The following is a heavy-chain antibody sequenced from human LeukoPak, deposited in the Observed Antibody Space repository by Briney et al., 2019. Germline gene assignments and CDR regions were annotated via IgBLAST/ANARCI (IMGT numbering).Heavy chain of an antibody. CDR3: VRSLGYSYASGGYYFDY. D-gene: IGHD5-18*01. CDR2: IYTSGST. J-gene: IGHJ4*02. V-gene: IGHV4-4*07. Sequence: PSETLSLTCTVTGGSISSYYWSSIRQPGGKGMEWIGRIYTSGSTKYNPSLKSRVTMSVDTSKNQFSLKLSSVTAADTAVYYCVRSLGYSYASGGYYFDYWGQGTLVTVSS. CDR1: GGSISSYY.